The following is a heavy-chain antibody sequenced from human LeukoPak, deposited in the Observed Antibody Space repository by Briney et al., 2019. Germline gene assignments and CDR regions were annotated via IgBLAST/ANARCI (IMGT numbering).Heavy chain of an antibody. J-gene: IGHJ4*02. V-gene: IGHV3-30*04. CDR3: ARVADRYLALLDL. Sequence: GRSLRLSCAASGFTFSSYAMHWVRQAPGKGLEWVAVISYDGSNKYYADSVKGRFTISRDNSKNTLYLQMNSLRAEDTAVYYCARVADRYLALLDLWGQGTLVTVSS. D-gene: IGHD6-6*01. CDR1: GFTFSSYA. CDR2: ISYDGSNK.